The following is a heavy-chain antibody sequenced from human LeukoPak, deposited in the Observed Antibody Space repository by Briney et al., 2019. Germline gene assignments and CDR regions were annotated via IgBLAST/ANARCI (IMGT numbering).Heavy chain of an antibody. D-gene: IGHD2-2*01. CDR3: ARALVPAAQRLSS. V-gene: IGHV1-2*02. CDR1: GYTFTGYY. J-gene: IGHJ5*02. CDR2: INPNTGGT. Sequence: GASVKVSCKASGYTFTGYYLHWVRQAPGQGLEWMGWINPNTGGTNYAQKFQGRVTMTRDTSISTAYMEVTRPRSDDTAVFYCARALVPAAQRLSSWGQGTLVTVSS.